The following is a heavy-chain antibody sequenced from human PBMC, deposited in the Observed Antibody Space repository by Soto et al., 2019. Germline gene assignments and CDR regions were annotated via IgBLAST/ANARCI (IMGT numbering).Heavy chain of an antibody. Sequence: PSETLSLTCTVSGGSINTFYWSWVRQPAGKGLEWIGRIFSSGSTSFNPSLESRVAMSVDTSKNHFSLNLSSVTAAVMAVYYCAREGSYSAYNFAHGVQLWSFDFWGQGALVTVS. CDR1: GGSINTFY. J-gene: IGHJ4*02. D-gene: IGHD5-12*01. V-gene: IGHV4-4*07. CDR2: IFSSGST. CDR3: AREGSYSAYNFAHGVQLWSFDF.